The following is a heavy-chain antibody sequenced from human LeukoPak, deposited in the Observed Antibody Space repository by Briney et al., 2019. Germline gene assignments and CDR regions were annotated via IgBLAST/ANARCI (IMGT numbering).Heavy chain of an antibody. J-gene: IGHJ5*02. CDR3: ARDSSSWHNWFDP. D-gene: IGHD6-13*01. V-gene: IGHV3-21*01. CDR1: GFTFSSYS. Sequence: PGGSLRLSCAASGFTFSSYSMNWVRQAPGKGLEWVSSISSSSSYIYYADSVKGRFTISRDNAENSLYLQMNSLRAEDTAVYYCARDSSSWHNWFDPWGQGTLVTVSS. CDR2: ISSSSSYI.